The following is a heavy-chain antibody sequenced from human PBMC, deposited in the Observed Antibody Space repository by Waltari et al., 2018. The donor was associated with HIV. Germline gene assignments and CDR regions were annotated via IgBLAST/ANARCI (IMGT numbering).Heavy chain of an antibody. J-gene: IGHJ5*02. CDR2: ISSSSSYI. CDR3: ARVQPNNWFDP. CDR1: EFPFRSYS. D-gene: IGHD5-18*01. Sequence: EVQLVESGGGLVKPGGSLRLSCAASEFPFRSYSMNWVRQAPGKGLEWVSSISSSSSYISYADSVKGRFTISRDNAKNSLYLQMNSLRAEDTAVYYCARVQPNNWFDPWGQGTLVTVSS. V-gene: IGHV3-21*01.